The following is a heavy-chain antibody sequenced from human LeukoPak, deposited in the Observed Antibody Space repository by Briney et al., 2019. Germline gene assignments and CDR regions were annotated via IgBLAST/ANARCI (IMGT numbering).Heavy chain of an antibody. CDR1: GGSISSYY. D-gene: IGHD2-2*01. V-gene: IGHV4-59*01. CDR3: ARDSASNYYYYGMDV. J-gene: IGHJ6*02. Sequence: SETLSPTCTVSGGSISSYYWSWIRQPPGKGLEWIGYIYCSGSTNYNPSLKSRVTISVDTSKNQFSLKLSSVTAADTAVYYCARDSASNYYYYGMDVWGQGTTVTVSS. CDR2: IYCSGST.